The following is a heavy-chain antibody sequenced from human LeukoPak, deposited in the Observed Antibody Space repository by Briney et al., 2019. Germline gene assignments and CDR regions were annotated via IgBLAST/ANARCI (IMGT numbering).Heavy chain of an antibody. V-gene: IGHV1-18*01. CDR1: GYTFTSYG. CDR3: ARAQTPYYDSSGYYPGDYYYGMDV. Sequence: ASVKVSCKASGYTFTSYGISWVRQAPGQGLEWMGWISAYNGNTNYAQKLQGRVTMTTDTSTSTAYMELRSLRSDDTAVYCCARAQTPYYDSSGYYPGDYYYGMDVWGQGTTVTVSS. D-gene: IGHD3-22*01. J-gene: IGHJ6*02. CDR2: ISAYNGNT.